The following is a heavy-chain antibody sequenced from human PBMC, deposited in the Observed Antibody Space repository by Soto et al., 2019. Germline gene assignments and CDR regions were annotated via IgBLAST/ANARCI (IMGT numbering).Heavy chain of an antibody. Sequence: EVQLVESGGGLVQPGGSLRLSCVASGFPFSGHWMSWVRQAPGKGLEWVANIKQDGSEEHYVDSVKGRFTVSRDNAKNSLHLQMNSLRAEDTAVNYCARVVGATNTLHNWGQGTLVTVSS. J-gene: IGHJ4*02. V-gene: IGHV3-7*01. CDR1: GFPFSGHW. CDR2: IKQDGSEE. CDR3: ARVVGATNTLHN. D-gene: IGHD1-26*01.